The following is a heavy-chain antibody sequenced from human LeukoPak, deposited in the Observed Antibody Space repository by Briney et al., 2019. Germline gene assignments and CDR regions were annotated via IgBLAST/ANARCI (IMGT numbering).Heavy chain of an antibody. D-gene: IGHD2-2*01. CDR3: ARSIVVVPAAKRQWFDP. Sequence: GGSLRLSCAASGSTFSDYYMSWIRQAPGKGLEWVSYISSSGSTIYYADSVKGRFTISRDNAKNSLYLQINSLRAEDTAVYYCARSIVVVPAAKRQWFDPWGQGTLVTVSS. V-gene: IGHV3-11*04. J-gene: IGHJ5*02. CDR2: ISSSGSTI. CDR1: GSTFSDYY.